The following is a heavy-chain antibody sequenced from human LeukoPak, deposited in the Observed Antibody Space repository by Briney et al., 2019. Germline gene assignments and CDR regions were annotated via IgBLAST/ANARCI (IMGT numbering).Heavy chain of an antibody. J-gene: IGHJ4*02. D-gene: IGHD2-2*01. CDR2: ISISSSNI. CDR3: ARGDCSSTSCYPYYFDY. V-gene: IGHV3-21*01. CDR1: GFTFSSYS. Sequence: GGSLRLSCAASGFTFSSYSMNWVRQAPGKGLEWVSSISISSSNIYYADSVKGRFTISRDNAKNSLYLQMNSLRAEDTAVYYCARGDCSSTSCYPYYFDYWGQGTLVTVSS.